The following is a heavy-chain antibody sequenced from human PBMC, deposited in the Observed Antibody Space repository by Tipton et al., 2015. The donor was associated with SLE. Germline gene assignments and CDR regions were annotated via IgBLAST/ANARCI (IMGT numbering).Heavy chain of an antibody. V-gene: IGHV4-59*01. CDR3: ARDKSGSDRTLFDY. CDR1: GGSISSYY. CDR2: IYYSGST. D-gene: IGHD1-26*01. Sequence: TLSLTCTVSGGSISSYYWSWIRQHPGKGLEWIGYIYYSGSTNYNPSLKSRVTISVDTSKNQFSLKLSSVTAADTAVYYCARDKSGSDRTLFDYWGQGTLVTVSS. J-gene: IGHJ4*02.